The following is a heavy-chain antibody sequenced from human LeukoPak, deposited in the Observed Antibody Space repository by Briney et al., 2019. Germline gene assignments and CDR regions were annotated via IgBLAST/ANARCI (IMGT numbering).Heavy chain of an antibody. CDR1: GGSISSSSYY. V-gene: IGHV4-39*01. D-gene: IGHD5-18*01. Sequence: SETLSLTCTVSGGSISSSSYYWGWIRQPPGKGLEWIGSIYYSGSTYYNPSLKSRVTISVDTSKNQFSQKLSSVTAADTAVYYCARHERGGSYDLFDYWGQGTLVTVSS. CDR2: IYYSGST. J-gene: IGHJ4*02. CDR3: ARHERGGSYDLFDY.